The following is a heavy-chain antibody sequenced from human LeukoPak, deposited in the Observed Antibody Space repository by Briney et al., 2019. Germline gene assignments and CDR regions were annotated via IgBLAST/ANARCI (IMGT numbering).Heavy chain of an antibody. CDR1: GFTFTNYL. D-gene: IGHD2-8*02. CDR3: VREESGGYFDY. CDR2: IAPSVDTT. V-gene: IGHV1-46*01. Sequence: ASVKVSCKSFGFTFTNYLLHWVRQAPGQGLEWVGRIAPSVDTTNYAQKFRGRVTMTRDTSTSTVYMELSSLRSDDTAIYYCVREESGGYFDYWGQGTLITVSS. J-gene: IGHJ4*02.